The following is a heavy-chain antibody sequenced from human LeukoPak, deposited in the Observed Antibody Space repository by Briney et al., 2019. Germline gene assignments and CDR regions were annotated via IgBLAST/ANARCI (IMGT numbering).Heavy chain of an antibody. V-gene: IGHV4-39*01. J-gene: IGHJ3*02. D-gene: IGHD2-15*01. CDR2: IYYSGSA. CDR1: GGSISSSTYY. CDR3: ARYCDGGSCHEAFHI. Sequence: SETLSLTCTVSGGSISSSTYYWGWIRQPPGKGLEWIGNIYYSGSAYYNPSLKSRVTISVDTSKNQFSLKLSSVTAADTAVYYCARYCDGGSCHEAFHIWGHGTMVTVSS.